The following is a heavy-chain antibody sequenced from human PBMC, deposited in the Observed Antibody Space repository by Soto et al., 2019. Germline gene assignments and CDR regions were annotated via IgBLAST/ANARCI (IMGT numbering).Heavy chain of an antibody. V-gene: IGHV3-30-3*01. Sequence: PGGSLRLCCADSEFTFSGHGMYGVRQGKGKAVEWVRVVSYGGSNKYYADSVKGRFTIYSDNSKNTLYLQMNSLRAEDTAVYYCARAAGGCTNGVCYPGRHDFYYYYYGMDVWGQGTTVTVSS. J-gene: IGHJ6*02. CDR2: VSYGGSNK. D-gene: IGHD2-8*01. CDR3: ARAAGGCTNGVCYPGRHDFYYYYYGMDV. CDR1: EFTFSGHG.